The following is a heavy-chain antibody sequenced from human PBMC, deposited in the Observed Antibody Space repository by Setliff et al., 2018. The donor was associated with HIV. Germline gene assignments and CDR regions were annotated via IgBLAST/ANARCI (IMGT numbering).Heavy chain of an antibody. CDR2: IKGDGSET. V-gene: IGHV3-7*01. J-gene: IGHJ6*02. CDR1: GFTFNNYW. D-gene: IGHD3-10*01. Sequence: GGSLRLSCESSGFTFNNYWMSWVRQAPGKRPEWVANIKGDGSETYYVDSVKGRFTIPRDNAKNSMDLQMNSLRAEDTAIYYCARKLRPGHGVDVWGQGTTVTVSS. CDR3: ARKLRPGHGVDV.